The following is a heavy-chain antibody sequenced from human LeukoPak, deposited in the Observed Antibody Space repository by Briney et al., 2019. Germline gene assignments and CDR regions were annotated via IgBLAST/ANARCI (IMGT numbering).Heavy chain of an antibody. Sequence: GGSLRLSCAASGFTLSSYSMNWVRQAPGKGLEWVANIKQDGSEKYYVDSVKGRFTISRDNAKNSLYLQMNSLRAEDTAVYYCARELLVVTAIIDYWGQGTLVTVSS. CDR2: IKQDGSEK. D-gene: IGHD2-21*02. V-gene: IGHV3-7*01. CDR1: GFTLSSYS. J-gene: IGHJ4*02. CDR3: ARELLVVTAIIDY.